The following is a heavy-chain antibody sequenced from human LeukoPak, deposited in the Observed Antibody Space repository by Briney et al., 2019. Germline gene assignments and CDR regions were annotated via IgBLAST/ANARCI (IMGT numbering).Heavy chain of an antibody. CDR1: GYTFTGYY. J-gene: IGHJ3*02. V-gene: IGHV1-2*02. D-gene: IGHD5-12*01. CDR2: INPNSGGT. Sequence: GASVKVSCKASGYTFTGYYMHWVRQAPGQGLEWMGWINPNSGGTKYGQKFQGRVTMTRDTSITTAYMELSGLTSDDTAVYYCATEVVATSFPHDAFDIWGQGTMVTVSS. CDR3: ATEVVATSFPHDAFDI.